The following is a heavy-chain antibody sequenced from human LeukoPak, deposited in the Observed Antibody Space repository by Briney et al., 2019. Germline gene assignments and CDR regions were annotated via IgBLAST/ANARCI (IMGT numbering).Heavy chain of an antibody. Sequence: PGGSLRLSCAASGFTFSSYGMHWVRQAPGKGLEWVAVISYDGSNKYYADSVKGRFTISRDNSKNTLYLQMNSLRAEDTAVYYCAKGGCSGGSCYGYYFDYWGQGTLVTGSS. CDR1: GFTFSSYG. CDR2: ISYDGSNK. CDR3: AKGGCSGGSCYGYYFDY. D-gene: IGHD2-15*01. J-gene: IGHJ4*02. V-gene: IGHV3-30*18.